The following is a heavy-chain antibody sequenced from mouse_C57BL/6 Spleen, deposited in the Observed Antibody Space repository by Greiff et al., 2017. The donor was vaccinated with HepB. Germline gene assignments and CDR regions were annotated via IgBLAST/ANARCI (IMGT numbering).Heavy chain of an antibody. CDR1: GYTFTSYW. CDR2: IHPNSGST. CDR3: ARRGAYDYDGVDY. Sequence: QVQLKQPGAELVKPGASVKLSCKASGYTFTSYWMHWVKQRPGQGLEWIGMIHPNSGSTNYNEKFKSKATLTVDKSSSTAYMQLSSLTSEDSAVYYCARRGAYDYDGVDYWGQGTTLTVSS. D-gene: IGHD2-4*01. V-gene: IGHV1-64*01. J-gene: IGHJ2*01.